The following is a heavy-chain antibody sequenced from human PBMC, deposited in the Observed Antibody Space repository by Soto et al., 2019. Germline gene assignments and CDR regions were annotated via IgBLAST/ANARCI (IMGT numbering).Heavy chain of an antibody. J-gene: IGHJ4*02. CDR2: VKRQSDGAPT. CDR3: TTDPIRDY. V-gene: IGHV3-15*01. CDR1: DSTHNNLC. D-gene: IGHD2-21*01. Sequence: PGGSLRLSFALSDSTHNNLCMSWVRQAPGKGLEWVGRVKRQSDGAPTDDAAPVKGRFTISRDDSKSTVYLQMNSLRTEDTAVYYCTTDPIRDYWGMGTLVTVSS.